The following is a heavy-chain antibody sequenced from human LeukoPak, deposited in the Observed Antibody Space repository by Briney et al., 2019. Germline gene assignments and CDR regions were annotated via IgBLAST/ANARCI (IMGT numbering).Heavy chain of an antibody. CDR3: ARSGYDYYYYYGMDV. Sequence: GGALRLSCAASGFTFSSYSMNWVRQAPGKGLEWVSSISSSSSYIYYADSVKGRFTISRDNAKNSLYLQMNRLRAEDTAVYYCARSGYDYYYYYGMDVWGQGTTVTVSS. V-gene: IGHV3-21*01. J-gene: IGHJ6*02. D-gene: IGHD5-18*01. CDR1: GFTFSSYS. CDR2: ISSSSSYI.